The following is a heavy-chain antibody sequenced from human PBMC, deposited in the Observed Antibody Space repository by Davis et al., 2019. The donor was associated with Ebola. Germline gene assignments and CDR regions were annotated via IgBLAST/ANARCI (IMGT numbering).Heavy chain of an antibody. CDR2: TYYSSKWYN. J-gene: IGHJ6*02. D-gene: IGHD1-26*01. V-gene: IGHV6-1*01. Sequence: HSQTLSLTCAISGDSVSSGGWNWIRQSPSRGLEWLGRTYYSSKWYNDYAASVKSRITINPDTSKNQFSLQLSSVTPEDTAVYYCVRGWGRTGMGVWGEGTTVTV. CDR3: VRGWGRTGMGV. CDR1: GDSVSSGG.